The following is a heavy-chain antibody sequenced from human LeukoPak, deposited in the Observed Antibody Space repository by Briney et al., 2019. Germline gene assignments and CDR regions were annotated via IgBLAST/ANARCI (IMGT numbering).Heavy chain of an antibody. CDR2: ISGSGGNT. J-gene: IGHJ4*02. Sequence: PGGSLRLSCAASGFTFSSYAMTWVRQAPGKGLEWVSAISGSGGNTYYADSAKGRFTISRDNSKNTLYLQMNSLRTEDTAVYYCAKDSSASFYCGGGACYSNYWGQGTLVTVSS. CDR3: AKDSSASFYCGGGACYSNY. V-gene: IGHV3-23*01. D-gene: IGHD2-15*01. CDR1: GFTFSSYA.